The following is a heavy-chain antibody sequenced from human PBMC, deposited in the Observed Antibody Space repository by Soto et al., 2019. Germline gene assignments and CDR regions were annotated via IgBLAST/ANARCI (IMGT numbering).Heavy chain of an antibody. D-gene: IGHD6-19*01. CDR1: GGTFSSYA. J-gene: IGHJ4*02. CDR3: ASEYSSGWRYFDY. CDR2: IIPIFGTA. Sequence: SVKVSCKASGGTFSSYAISWVRQAPGQGLEWMGGIIPIFGTANYAQKFQGRVTITADKSTSTAYMELSSLRSEDTAVYYCASEYSSGWRYFDYWGQGTLVTVSS. V-gene: IGHV1-69*06.